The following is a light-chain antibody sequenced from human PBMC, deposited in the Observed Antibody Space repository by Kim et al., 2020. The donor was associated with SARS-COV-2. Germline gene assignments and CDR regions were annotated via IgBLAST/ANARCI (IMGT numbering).Light chain of an antibody. CDR3: SSRDSSGDRLV. J-gene: IGLJ3*02. CDR1: SLRTYY. CDR2: GVN. Sequence: SSELTQDPAVSVALGQTVRITCQGDSLRTYYTTWYQQKPAQAPVLVMFGVNARPSGIPDRFSGSSSGNTASLTITGAQAEDEADYYCSSRDSSGDRLVFG. V-gene: IGLV3-19*01.